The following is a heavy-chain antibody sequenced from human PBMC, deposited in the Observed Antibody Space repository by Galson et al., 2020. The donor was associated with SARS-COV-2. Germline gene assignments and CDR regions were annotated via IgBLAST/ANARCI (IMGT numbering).Heavy chain of an antibody. CDR1: GYTFTDYY. CDR3: ARETEMATFNYFDY. V-gene: IGHV1-2*04. D-gene: IGHD5-12*01. J-gene: IGHJ4*02. Sequence: ASVKVSCKTSGYTFTDYYIHWVRQATGQGLEWMGWINPNTGGTNYAQKFQGWVTMTRDTSISTAYMALSRLKSDDTAVYYCARETEMATFNYFDYWGQGTLVTVSS. CDR2: INPNTGGT.